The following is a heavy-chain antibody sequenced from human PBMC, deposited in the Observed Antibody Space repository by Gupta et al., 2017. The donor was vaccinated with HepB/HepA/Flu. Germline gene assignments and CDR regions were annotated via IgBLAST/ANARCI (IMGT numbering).Heavy chain of an antibody. D-gene: IGHD1-1*01. V-gene: IGHV3-23*01. Sequence: EVQLLESGGDLAQPGGSLRASCVASGFNFIQSSMIRVRQAPGKGLEWVSGLRAGGDIYYADSVRGRFTISRYNSKSRLYFQMTSLRVEDTAMDYCVKARPGTTFDCWGKGTRVTVSS. CDR1: GFNFIQSS. J-gene: IGHJ5*01. CDR3: VKARPGTTFDC. CDR2: LRAGGDI.